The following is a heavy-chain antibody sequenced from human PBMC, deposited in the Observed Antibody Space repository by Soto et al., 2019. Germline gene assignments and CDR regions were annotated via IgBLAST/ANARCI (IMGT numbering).Heavy chain of an antibody. V-gene: IGHV4-31*03. CDR1: GGSISSGGYY. Sequence: QVQLQESGPGLVKPSQTLSLTCTVSGGSISSGGYYWSWIRQHPGKGLEWIGYIYYGGSTYYNPSLTSRVTISVDTSKNQFSLKLSSVTAADTAVYYCARAAYDHSRYYMDVWGKGTTVTVSS. D-gene: IGHD3-3*01. CDR2: IYYGGST. J-gene: IGHJ6*03. CDR3: ARAAYDHSRYYMDV.